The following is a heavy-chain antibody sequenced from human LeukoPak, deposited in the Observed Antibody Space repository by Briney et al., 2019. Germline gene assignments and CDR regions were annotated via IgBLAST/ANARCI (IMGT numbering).Heavy chain of an antibody. CDR3: ASGATMVRY. J-gene: IGHJ4*02. CDR2: INSGSDLI. Sequence: GGSLRLSCRASGFPFSGFNMNWVRQAPGKGLQWISYINSGSDLIYYAASVKGRFTISRDNAKNSLYLQMNSLRAEDTAVCYCASGATMVRYWGQGTLVTVAS. V-gene: IGHV3-48*01. CDR1: GFPFSGFN. D-gene: IGHD3-10*01.